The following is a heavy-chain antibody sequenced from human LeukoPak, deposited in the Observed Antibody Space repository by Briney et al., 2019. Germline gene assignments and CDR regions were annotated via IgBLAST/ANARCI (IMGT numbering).Heavy chain of an antibody. CDR1: GGTFSSYA. Sequence: SVKVSCKASGGTFSSYAISWVRQAPGQGLEWMGRIIPIFGTANYAQKFQGRVTITTDESTSTAYMELSSLRSEDTAVYYCAREGAARPPYNWFDPWGQGTLVTVSS. J-gene: IGHJ5*02. CDR2: IIPIFGTA. D-gene: IGHD6-6*01. V-gene: IGHV1-69*05. CDR3: AREGAARPPYNWFDP.